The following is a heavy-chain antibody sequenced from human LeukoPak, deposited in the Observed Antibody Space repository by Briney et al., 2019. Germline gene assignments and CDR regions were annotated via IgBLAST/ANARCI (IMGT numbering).Heavy chain of an antibody. V-gene: IGHV3-73*01. D-gene: IGHD2-15*01. CDR3: TRRPAYCSGGSCYAKYYFDY. J-gene: IGHJ4*02. CDR2: IRSKANSYAT. Sequence: GGSLRLSCAASGFTFSGSAMHWVRQASGKGLEWVGRIRSKANSYATAYAASVKGRFTISRDDSKNTAYLQMNSLKTEDTAVYYCTRRPAYCSGGSCYAKYYFDYWGQGTLVTVSS. CDR1: GFTFSGSA.